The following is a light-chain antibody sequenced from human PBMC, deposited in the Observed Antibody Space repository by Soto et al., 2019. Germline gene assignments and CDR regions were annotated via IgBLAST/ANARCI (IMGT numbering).Light chain of an antibody. CDR1: QSVSSN. J-gene: IGKJ1*01. V-gene: IGKV3-15*01. CDR3: QQYNNWLTWT. Sequence: IVLTQSPATLSVSPMEVATLSCMASQSVSSNLAWYQQKPGQAPRLLIYGASTRATGIPARFSGSGSGTEFTLTISSLQSEDFAVYYCQQYNNWLTWTFGQGTKVDIK. CDR2: GAS.